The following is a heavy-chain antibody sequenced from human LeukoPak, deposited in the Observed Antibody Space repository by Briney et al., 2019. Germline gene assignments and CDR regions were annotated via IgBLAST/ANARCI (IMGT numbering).Heavy chain of an antibody. Sequence: SETLSLTCAVYGGSFSGYYWSWIRQPPGKGLEWIGEINHSGSTNYNPSLKSRVTISVDTSKNQFSLKLSSVTAADTAVYYYARVIAAAGPLDAFDIWGQGTMVTVSS. CDR1: GGSFSGYY. CDR2: INHSGST. V-gene: IGHV4-34*01. D-gene: IGHD6-13*01. CDR3: ARVIAAAGPLDAFDI. J-gene: IGHJ3*02.